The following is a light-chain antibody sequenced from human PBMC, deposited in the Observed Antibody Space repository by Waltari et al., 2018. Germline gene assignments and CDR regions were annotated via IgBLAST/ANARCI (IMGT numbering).Light chain of an antibody. V-gene: IGKV3-15*01. CDR2: GAS. Sequence: ETILTQSPSTLSVSPGERATLSCRASQTVSSNLAWYQQKPGQAPRLLIYGASTRAACIPARFSGSGSGTQFTLTSNSLQSEDFAVYYCQQYNNWPPWTFGQGTKVEIK. CDR1: QTVSSN. CDR3: QQYNNWPPWT. J-gene: IGKJ1*01.